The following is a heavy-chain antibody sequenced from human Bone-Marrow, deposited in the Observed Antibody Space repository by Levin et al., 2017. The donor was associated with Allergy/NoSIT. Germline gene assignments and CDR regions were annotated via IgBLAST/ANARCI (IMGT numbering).Heavy chain of an antibody. V-gene: IGHV3-74*01. CDR1: GFTFSSHW. CDR2: INMGGSST. CDR3: ARGWYFLDY. Sequence: AGGSLRLSCAASGFTFSSHWMHWVRQTPGKGLMWVSHINMGGSSTTYADSVNGRFTISRDNAKNTLYLQMNSLRADDTAVYYCARGWYFLDYWGRGTLVTVSS. D-gene: IGHD6-13*01. J-gene: IGHJ4*02.